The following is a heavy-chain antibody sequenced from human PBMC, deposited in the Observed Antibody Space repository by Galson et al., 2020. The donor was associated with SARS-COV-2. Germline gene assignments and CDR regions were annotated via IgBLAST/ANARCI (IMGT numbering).Heavy chain of an antibody. V-gene: IGHV4-61*01. CDR2: IYYSGDT. CDR3: AREKGLADQEGEWYFDL. J-gene: IGHJ2*01. Sequence: ASETLSLTCTVSGDSVTSGRYYWSWIRQSPGKGLEWIGYIYYSGDTNYSPSLKSRVTMSIDRSQNQISLRLTSLTAADTAVYFCAREKGLADQEGEWYFDLWGRGTLVSVSS. D-gene: IGHD6-13*01. CDR1: GDSVTSGRYY.